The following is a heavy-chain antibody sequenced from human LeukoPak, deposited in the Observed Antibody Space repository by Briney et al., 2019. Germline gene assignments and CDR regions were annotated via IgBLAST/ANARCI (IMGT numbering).Heavy chain of an antibody. CDR1: GFTFSSYA. D-gene: IGHD6-19*01. CDR2: IKQDGSEK. V-gene: IGHV3-7*01. Sequence: PGGSLRLSCAASGFTFSSYAMSWVRQAPGKGLEWVANIKQDGSEKYYVDSVKGRFTISRDNAKNSLYLQMNSLRAEDTAVYYCARVYAGEAVAGDFDYWGQGTLVTVSS. CDR3: ARVYAGEAVAGDFDY. J-gene: IGHJ4*02.